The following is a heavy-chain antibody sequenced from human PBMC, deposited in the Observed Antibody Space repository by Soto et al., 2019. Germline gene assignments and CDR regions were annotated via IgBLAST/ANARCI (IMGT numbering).Heavy chain of an antibody. J-gene: IGHJ4*02. CDR3: AKDYIRWIPLWLPEY. D-gene: IGHD5-18*01. V-gene: IGHV3-30*18. Sequence: QVQLVESGGGVVQPGRSLRLSCAASVFTFSSYGMHWVRQAPGKGLEWVAVISYDGSNTYYADSVKGRFTISRDNSKNTLYLQMNSLRAEDTAVYYCAKDYIRWIPLWLPEYWGQGTLVTVSS. CDR2: ISYDGSNT. CDR1: VFTFSSYG.